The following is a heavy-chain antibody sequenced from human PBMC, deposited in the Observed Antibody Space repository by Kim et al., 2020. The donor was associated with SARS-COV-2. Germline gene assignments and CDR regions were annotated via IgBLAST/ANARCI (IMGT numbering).Heavy chain of an antibody. J-gene: IGHJ6*01. CDR1: GGSISSYY. Sequence: SETLSLTCTVSGGSISSYYWSWIRQPPGKGLEWIGYIYYSGSTNYNPSLKSRVTISVDTSKNQFSLKLSSVTAADTAVYYCARTYYDFWSGSSDYYYYYG. V-gene: IGHV4-59*13. CDR2: IYYSGST. D-gene: IGHD3-3*01. CDR3: ARTYYDFWSGSSDYYYYYG.